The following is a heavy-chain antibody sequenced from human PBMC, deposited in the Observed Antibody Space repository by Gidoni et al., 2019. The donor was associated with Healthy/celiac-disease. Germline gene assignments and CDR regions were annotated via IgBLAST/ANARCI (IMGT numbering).Heavy chain of an antibody. CDR3: ARADTAMVYAFDI. CDR1: GFTVSSNY. J-gene: IGHJ3*02. V-gene: IGHV3-53*01. CDR2: IYSGGST. Sequence: EVQLVESGGGLIQPGGSLRLSCAAAGFTVSSNYMSWVRQAPGKGLEWVSVIYSGGSTYYADSVKGRFTISRDNSKNTLYLQMNSLRAEDTAVYYCARADTAMVYAFDIWGQGTMVTVSS. D-gene: IGHD5-18*01.